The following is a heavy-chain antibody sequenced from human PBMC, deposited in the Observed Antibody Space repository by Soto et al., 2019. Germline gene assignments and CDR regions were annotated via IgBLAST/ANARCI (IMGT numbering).Heavy chain of an antibody. V-gene: IGHV3-23*01. CDR2: ISGSGGST. J-gene: IGHJ6*02. CDR1: GFTFSSYA. Sequence: GSLRLSCAASGFTFSSYAMSWVRQAPGKGLEWVSAISGSGGSTYYADSVKGRFTISRDNSKNTLYLQMSSLKTEDTAVYYCTRPMLDYDFWSGLPGSYYYYGMDVWGQGTTVTVAS. CDR3: TRPMLDYDFWSGLPGSYYYYGMDV. D-gene: IGHD3-3*01.